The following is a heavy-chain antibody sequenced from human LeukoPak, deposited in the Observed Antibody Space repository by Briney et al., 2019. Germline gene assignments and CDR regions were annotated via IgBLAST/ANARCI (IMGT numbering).Heavy chain of an antibody. Sequence: ASVKVSCKTSGYTFTNYGISWVRQAPGQGLEWMGWVSTSNPHTNYAPKFRGRVIMTMDTSTTTAYMELSSLRSEDTAVYYCARGGTGIAARRRLDYWGQGTPVTVSS. D-gene: IGHD6-6*01. CDR2: VSTSNPHT. V-gene: IGHV1-18*01. CDR3: ARGGTGIAARRRLDY. J-gene: IGHJ4*02. CDR1: GYTFTNYG.